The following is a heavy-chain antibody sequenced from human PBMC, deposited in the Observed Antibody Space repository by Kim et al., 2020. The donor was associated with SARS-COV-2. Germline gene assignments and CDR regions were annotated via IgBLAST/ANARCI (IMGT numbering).Heavy chain of an antibody. Sequence: SETLSLTCAVYGGSFSGYYWSWIRQPPGKGLEWIGEINHSGSTNYNPSLKSRVTISVDTSKNQFSLKLSSVTAADTAVYYCARGPPFIARMRPFDYWGQG. J-gene: IGHJ4*02. D-gene: IGHD6-13*01. CDR2: INHSGST. CDR3: ARGPPFIARMRPFDY. CDR1: GGSFSGYY. V-gene: IGHV4-34*01.